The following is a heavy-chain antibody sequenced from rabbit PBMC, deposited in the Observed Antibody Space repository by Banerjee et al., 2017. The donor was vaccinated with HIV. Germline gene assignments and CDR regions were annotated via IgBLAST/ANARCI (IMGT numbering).Heavy chain of an antibody. CDR2: IYTGSGST. D-gene: IGHD1-1*01. J-gene: IGHJ6*01. CDR1: GFTISSSYW. Sequence: QEQLKETGGGLVQPGGSLTLSCKASGFTISSSYWICWVRQAPGKGLEWIGCIYTGSGSTYYASWAKGRFTISKTSSTTVTLQMTSLTAADTATYFCARDDETSLWGPGTLVTVS. V-gene: IGHV1S45*01. CDR3: ARDDETSL.